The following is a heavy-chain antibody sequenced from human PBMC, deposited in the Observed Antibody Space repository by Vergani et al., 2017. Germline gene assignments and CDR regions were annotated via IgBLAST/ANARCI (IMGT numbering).Heavy chain of an antibody. CDR3: ARATTVMVQGVILYNRFDP. CDR1: GFTFSSYW. V-gene: IGHV3-74*01. D-gene: IGHD3-10*01. CDR2: INSDGSST. J-gene: IGHJ5*02. Sequence: EVHLVESGGGLVQPGGSLRLSCAASGFTFSSYWMHWVRHAPGKGLVWVSGINSDGSSTSYAASVKGRFTISRDNAKNTLYLQMNSLRAEDTAVYYCARATTVMVQGVILYNRFDPWGQGTLVTVSS.